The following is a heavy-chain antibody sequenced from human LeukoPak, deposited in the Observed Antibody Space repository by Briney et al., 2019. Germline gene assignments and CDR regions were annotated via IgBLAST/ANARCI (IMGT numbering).Heavy chain of an antibody. D-gene: IGHD3-22*01. CDR2: ISSSSSYI. CDR3: ARDPSTYYYDSSGYYNWFDP. J-gene: IGHJ5*02. Sequence: PGGSLRLSCAASGFTFSSYSMNWVRQAPGKGLEWVSSISSSSSYIYYADSVKGRFTISRDNAKNSLYLQMNSLRAEGTAVYYCARDPSTYYYDSSGYYNWFDPWGQGTLVTASS. V-gene: IGHV3-21*01. CDR1: GFTFSSYS.